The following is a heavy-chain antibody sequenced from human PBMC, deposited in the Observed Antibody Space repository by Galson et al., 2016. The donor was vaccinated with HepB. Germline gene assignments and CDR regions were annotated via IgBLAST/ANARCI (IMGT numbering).Heavy chain of an antibody. CDR1: GFTFSSYA. V-gene: IGHV3-33*01. CDR2: IWYDGSNK. CDR3: ARDGLAVAGTGNYGMDV. D-gene: IGHD6-19*01. J-gene: IGHJ6*04. Sequence: SLRLSCAASGFTFSSYAMHWVRRAPGKGLEWVAVIWYDGSNKYYADSVKGRFTISRDNSKNTLYLQMNSLRAEDTAVFYCARDGLAVAGTGNYGMDVWGRGTTVTVSS.